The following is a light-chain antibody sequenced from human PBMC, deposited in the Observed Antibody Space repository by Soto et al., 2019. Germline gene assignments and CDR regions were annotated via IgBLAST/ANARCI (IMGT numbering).Light chain of an antibody. Sequence: SYELTQPPSVSVAPGKTARISCGGDNIGSKHVHWYQQQPGQAPVLVIFYDSDRPSGIPERSSGCKSGNTATLTISRVEAGDEADYYCQVWDSGTDLYVFGTGTKLTVL. V-gene: IGLV3-21*04. CDR2: YDS. CDR3: QVWDSGTDLYV. CDR1: NIGSKH. J-gene: IGLJ1*01.